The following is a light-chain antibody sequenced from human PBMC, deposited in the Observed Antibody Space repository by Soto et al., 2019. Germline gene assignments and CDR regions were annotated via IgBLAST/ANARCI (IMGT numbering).Light chain of an antibody. Sequence: ERVLTQSPGSLSLSPGETATLSFSASQSINNNYLAWYQHKPVQAPRLLIYGASIRATGVPDRFSGSGSGTDFTLTITRLEAEDFAVYYCQQYGTSPLMYSFGQETKLGVK. V-gene: IGKV3-20*01. CDR1: QSINNNY. J-gene: IGKJ2*01. CDR2: GAS. CDR3: QQYGTSPLMYS.